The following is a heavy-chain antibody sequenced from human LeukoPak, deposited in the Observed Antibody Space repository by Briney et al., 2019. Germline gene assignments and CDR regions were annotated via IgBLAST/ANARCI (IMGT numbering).Heavy chain of an antibody. J-gene: IGHJ4*02. Sequence: GGSLRLSCAASGITFSSYWMSWVRQAPGKGLEWVANIKQDGSEKYYVDSVKGRFTISRDNAKNSLYLQMNSLRAEDTAVYYCARWGHVAAAGTGLDYWGQGTLVTVSS. V-gene: IGHV3-7*01. D-gene: IGHD6-13*01. CDR1: GITFSSYW. CDR3: ARWGHVAAAGTGLDY. CDR2: IKQDGSEK.